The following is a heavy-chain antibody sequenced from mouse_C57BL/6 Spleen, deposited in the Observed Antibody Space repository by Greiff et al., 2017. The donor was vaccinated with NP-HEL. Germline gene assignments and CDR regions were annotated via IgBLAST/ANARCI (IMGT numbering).Heavy chain of an antibody. J-gene: IGHJ2*01. Sequence: EVQLQQSGPELVKPGASVKMSCKASGYTFTDYNMHWVKQSHGKSLEWIGYINPNNGGTSYNQKFKGKATLTVNKSSSTAYMELRSLTSEDSAVYYCARFLTGTRDYFAYWGQGTTLTVSS. CDR2: INPNNGGT. CDR1: GYTFTDYN. V-gene: IGHV1-22*01. D-gene: IGHD4-1*01. CDR3: ARFLTGTRDYFAY.